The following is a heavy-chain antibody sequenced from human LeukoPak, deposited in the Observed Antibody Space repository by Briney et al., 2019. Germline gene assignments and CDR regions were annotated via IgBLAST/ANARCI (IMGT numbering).Heavy chain of an antibody. CDR1: GFTFSSYG. CDR3: AREYPAWYYFDY. Sequence: GSLRLSCAASGFTFSSYGMHWARQAPGKGLEWVAVISYDGSNKYYADSVKGRFTISRDNSKNTLYLQMNSLRAEDTAVYYCAREYPAWYYFDYWGQGTLVTVSS. CDR2: ISYDGSNK. J-gene: IGHJ4*02. V-gene: IGHV3-30*03. D-gene: IGHD2-2*01.